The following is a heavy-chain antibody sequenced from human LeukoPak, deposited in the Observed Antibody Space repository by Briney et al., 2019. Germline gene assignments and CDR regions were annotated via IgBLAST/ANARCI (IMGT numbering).Heavy chain of an antibody. D-gene: IGHD4-17*01. J-gene: IGHJ5*02. Sequence: SETLSLTCAVSGDSISRTNWWSWLRQPPGKGLEWIGEIYYIGSTNYNPSLKSRVTISVDTSKNQFSLKLSSVTAADTAVYYCARDTVTTGGFDPWGQGTLVTVSS. V-gene: IGHV4-4*02. CDR2: IYYIGST. CDR1: GDSISRTNW. CDR3: ARDTVTTGGFDP.